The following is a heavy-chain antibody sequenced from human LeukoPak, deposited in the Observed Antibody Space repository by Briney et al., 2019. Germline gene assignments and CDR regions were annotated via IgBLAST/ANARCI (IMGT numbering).Heavy chain of an antibody. CDR2: IWYDGSYK. J-gene: IGHJ4*02. V-gene: IGHV3-33*06. CDR1: GFTFSNYG. CDR3: AKGHYDFWSGLAYFDY. D-gene: IGHD3-3*01. Sequence: GGSLRLSCVASGFTFSNYGMHWVRQAPGKGLDWVAVIWYDGSYKYYADSVKGRFTISRDNSKNTLYLQMNSLRAEDTAVYYCAKGHYDFWSGLAYFDYWGQGTLVTVSS.